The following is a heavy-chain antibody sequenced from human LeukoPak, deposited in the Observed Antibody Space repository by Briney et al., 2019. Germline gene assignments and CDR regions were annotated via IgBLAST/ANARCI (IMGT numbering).Heavy chain of an antibody. CDR1: GFRFSNYA. Sequence: PGGSLRLSCAASGFRFSNYAMHWVRQAPGKGLEWVALIWYDGSNQNYADSVKGRFTISRDNSKNTLYLQINSLRAEDTAVYFCARGRRNTAMVYFFDYWGQGTLVTVSS. D-gene: IGHD5-18*01. J-gene: IGHJ4*02. V-gene: IGHV3-30*02. CDR3: ARGRRNTAMVYFFDY. CDR2: IWYDGSNQ.